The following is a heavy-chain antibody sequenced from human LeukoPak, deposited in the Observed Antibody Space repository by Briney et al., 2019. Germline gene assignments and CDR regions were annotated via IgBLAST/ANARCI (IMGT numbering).Heavy chain of an antibody. CDR2: IYSGGST. D-gene: IGHD2-8*01. Sequence: PGGSLRLSCAASGFTVSRNYMSWVRQAPGKGLEWVSVIYSGGSTYYADSVKGRFTISRDNSRSTVYLQMNSLRAEDTAVYYCARAGYCTNGICYLFDYWGLGTLVTVSS. V-gene: IGHV3-53*01. CDR3: ARAGYCTNGICYLFDY. CDR1: GFTVSRNY. J-gene: IGHJ4*02.